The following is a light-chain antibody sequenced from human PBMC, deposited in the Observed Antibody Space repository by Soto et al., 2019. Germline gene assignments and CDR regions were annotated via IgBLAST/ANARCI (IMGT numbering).Light chain of an antibody. J-gene: IGLJ2*01. CDR2: DVT. CDR1: SSDVGAYNF. CDR3: SSYTTSSTQV. Sequence: QSALTQPASVSGSPGQSITISCTGSSSDVGAYNFVSWYQQHPGKAPKLMIYDVTNRPSGVSNRFSGSKSDNTASLTISGLQAEDEADYYCSSYTTSSTQVFGGVTKLTVL. V-gene: IGLV2-14*03.